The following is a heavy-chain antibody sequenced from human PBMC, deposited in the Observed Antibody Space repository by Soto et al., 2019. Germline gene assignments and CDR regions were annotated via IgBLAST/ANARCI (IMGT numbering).Heavy chain of an antibody. CDR2: IIPIFGTA. CDR3: ARGTRASAAAGYYFDY. CDR1: GGTFSSYA. D-gene: IGHD6-13*01. J-gene: IGHJ4*02. V-gene: IGHV1-69*12. Sequence: QVQLVQSGAEMKKPGSSVKVSCKASGGTFSSYAISWVRQAPGQGLEWMGGIIPIFGTANYAQKFQGRVTSTADESTSTAYMELSSLRSEDTAVYYCARGTRASAAAGYYFDYWGQGTLVTVSS.